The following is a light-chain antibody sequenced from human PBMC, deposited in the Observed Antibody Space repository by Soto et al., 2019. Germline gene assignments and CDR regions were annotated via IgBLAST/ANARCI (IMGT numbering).Light chain of an antibody. CDR1: QSVSSY. Sequence: EIVLTQSPGTLSLSPGTRAPLSCRASQSVSSYLAWYQQKPGQAPRLLIYGASSRATGIPDRFSGSGSGTDFTLTISRLEPEDFAVYYCQQYGSSRTWTFGQGTKVDIK. CDR3: QQYGSSRTWT. CDR2: GAS. J-gene: IGKJ1*01. V-gene: IGKV3-20*01.